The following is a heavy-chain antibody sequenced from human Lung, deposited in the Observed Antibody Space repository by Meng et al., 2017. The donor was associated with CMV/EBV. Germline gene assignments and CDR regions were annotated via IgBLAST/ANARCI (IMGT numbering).Heavy chain of an antibody. CDR2: IYYSGST. Sequence: SETLSLTCTVSGGSISSSSYYWGWIRQPPGKGLEWIGSIYYSGSTYYNPSLKSRVTISVDTSKNQFSLKLSSVTAADTAVYYCARDATIFGVVDPYYYGMDVWGQGTXVTVSS. CDR3: ARDATIFGVVDPYYYGMDV. D-gene: IGHD3-3*01. V-gene: IGHV4-39*02. CDR1: GGSISSSSYY. J-gene: IGHJ6*02.